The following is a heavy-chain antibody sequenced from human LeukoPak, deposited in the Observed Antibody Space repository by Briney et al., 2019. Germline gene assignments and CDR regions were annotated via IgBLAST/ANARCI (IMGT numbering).Heavy chain of an antibody. Sequence: PSETLSLTCTVSGYSISSGYYWGWIRQPPGKGLEWLGSIYHSGSTYYNPSLKSRVTISVDTSKNRFSLKLSSVTAADTAVYYCARQGSIAAADPFDYWGQGTLVTVSS. V-gene: IGHV4-38-2*02. CDR3: ARQGSIAAADPFDY. J-gene: IGHJ4*02. D-gene: IGHD6-13*01. CDR1: GYSISSGYY. CDR2: IYHSGST.